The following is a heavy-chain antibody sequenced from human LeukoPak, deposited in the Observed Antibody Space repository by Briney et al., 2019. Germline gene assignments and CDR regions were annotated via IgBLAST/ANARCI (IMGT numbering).Heavy chain of an antibody. CDR3: AKESSSMVNLYFDY. CDR2: ISGSGGST. D-gene: IGHD3-10*01. CDR1: GFTFSSYA. Sequence: PGGSLRLSCAASGFTFSSYAMSWVRQALGKGLEGVSAISGSGGSTYYADSVKGRFTISRDNSKNTLYLQMNSLRAEDTAVYYCAKESSSMVNLYFDYWGQGTLVTVSS. V-gene: IGHV3-23*01. J-gene: IGHJ4*02.